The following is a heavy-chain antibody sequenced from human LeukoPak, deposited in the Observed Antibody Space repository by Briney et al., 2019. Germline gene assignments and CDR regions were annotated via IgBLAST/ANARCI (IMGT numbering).Heavy chain of an antibody. CDR3: TRGRDVVVTAIPQVDFDY. Sequence: GGSLRLSCAASGFTFSSYSMNWVRQAPGKGLEWVGFIRSKAYGGTTEYAASVKGRFTISRDDSKSIAYLQMNSLKTEDTAVYYCTRGRDVVVTAIPQVDFDYWGQGTLVTVSS. D-gene: IGHD2-21*02. CDR1: GFTFSSYS. CDR2: IRSKAYGGTT. V-gene: IGHV3-49*04. J-gene: IGHJ4*02.